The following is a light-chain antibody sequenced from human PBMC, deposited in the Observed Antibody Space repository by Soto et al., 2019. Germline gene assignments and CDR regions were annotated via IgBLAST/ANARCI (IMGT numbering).Light chain of an antibody. J-gene: IGKJ1*01. CDR1: QSITSSY. CDR3: QQDGSSVSWS. CDR2: AAS. V-gene: IGKV3-20*01. Sequence: EVVLPQSPGTVSLSPGERATLSCRASQSITSSYIAWYQQKPGQAPRLLIYAASSRATGIPDRFSGSGSGTDFSLSISRLAPADFAVYYCQQDGSSVSWSSGQGTKVYIK.